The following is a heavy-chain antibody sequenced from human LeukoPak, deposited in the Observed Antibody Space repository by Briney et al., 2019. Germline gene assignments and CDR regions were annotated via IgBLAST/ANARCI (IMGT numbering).Heavy chain of an antibody. CDR2: ISGGGDT. D-gene: IGHD4-23*01. V-gene: IGHV3-23*01. CDR3: ASPSYGGNFYPSPPGW. CDR1: GFTFSNYA. Sequence: GGSLRLSCAASGFTFSNYAMTWVRQAPGKGLEWVSSISGGGDTYYADSVKGRFTISRDNAKNSLYLQMNSLRAEDTAVYYCASPSYGGNFYPSPPGWWGQGTLVTVSS. J-gene: IGHJ4*02.